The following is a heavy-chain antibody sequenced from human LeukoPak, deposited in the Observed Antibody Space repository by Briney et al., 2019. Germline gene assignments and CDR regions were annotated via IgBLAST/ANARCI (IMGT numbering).Heavy chain of an antibody. CDR2: INSDGSST. V-gene: IGHV3-74*01. Sequence: GGSLRLSCAASGLTFSSFWMLWVRQAPGKGVVWVSRINSDGSSTSYADSVKGRFTISRDNAKNTLYLRMNGLRAEDTAVYYCARASAHDYWGQGTLVTVSS. J-gene: IGHJ4*02. CDR1: GLTFSSFW. CDR3: ARASAHDY. D-gene: IGHD6-6*01.